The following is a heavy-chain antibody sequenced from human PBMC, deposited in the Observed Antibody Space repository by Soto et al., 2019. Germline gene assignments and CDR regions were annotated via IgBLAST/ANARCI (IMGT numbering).Heavy chain of an antibody. J-gene: IGHJ5*02. CDR1: GFTSDDYT. CDR3: AKGGSAALIEAAGTDKWFDT. V-gene: IGHV3-9*02. Sequence: PXGSLRVSGPASGFTSDDYTLYWVRQAPGKGLEWVSGISWNSGYKRYADSVKGRCATSRDNAKNYLYLEMHSLRPDDTALYYCAKGGSAALIEAAGTDKWFDTWGQGTQVTVSS. CDR2: ISWNSGYK. D-gene: IGHD6-13*01.